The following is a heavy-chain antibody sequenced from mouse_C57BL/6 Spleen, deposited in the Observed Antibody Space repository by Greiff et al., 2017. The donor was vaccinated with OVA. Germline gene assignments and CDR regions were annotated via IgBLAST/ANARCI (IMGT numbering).Heavy chain of an antibody. CDR2: IDPETGGT. J-gene: IGHJ2*01. Sequence: QVQLQQSGAELVRPGASVTLSCKASGYTFTDYEMHWVKQTPVHGLEWIGAIDPETGGTAYNQKFKGKAILTADKSSSTAYMELRSLTSEDSAGYYCTRGGITTVVALDYWGQGTTLTVSS. V-gene: IGHV1-15*01. CDR1: GYTFTDYE. CDR3: TRGGITTVVALDY. D-gene: IGHD1-1*01.